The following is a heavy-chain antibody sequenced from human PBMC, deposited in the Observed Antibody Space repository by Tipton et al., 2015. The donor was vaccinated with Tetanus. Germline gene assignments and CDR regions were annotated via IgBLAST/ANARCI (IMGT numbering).Heavy chain of an antibody. CDR1: GGSISSYY. Sequence: TLSLTCTVSGGSISSYYWSWIRQPPGKGLEWIGYIYYSGSTNYNPSLKSRVTISVDTSKNQFSLKLSSVTAAGTAVYYCARDRYGYSYGLDYRGQGTLVTVSS. J-gene: IGHJ4*02. D-gene: IGHD5-18*01. CDR2: IYYSGST. CDR3: ARDRYGYSYGLDY. V-gene: IGHV4-59*01.